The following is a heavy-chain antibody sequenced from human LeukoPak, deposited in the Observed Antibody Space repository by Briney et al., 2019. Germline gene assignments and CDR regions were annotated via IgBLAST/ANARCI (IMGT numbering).Heavy chain of an antibody. J-gene: IGHJ4*02. CDR3: ARRSGIYDSSGGLDY. CDR1: GGSISSYY. D-gene: IGHD3-22*01. CDR2: IYYSGST. Sequence: PSETLSLTCTVSGGSISSYYWSWIRQPPGKGLEWIGYIYYSGSTNYNPSLKSRVTISVDTSKNQFSLKLSSVTAADTAVYYCARRSGIYDSSGGLDYWGQGTLVTVPS. V-gene: IGHV4-59*08.